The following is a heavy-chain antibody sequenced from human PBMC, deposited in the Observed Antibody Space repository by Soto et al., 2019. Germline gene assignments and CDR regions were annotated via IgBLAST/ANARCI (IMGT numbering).Heavy chain of an antibody. D-gene: IGHD5-12*01. J-gene: IGHJ4*02. CDR1: GFTFSSYG. V-gene: IGHV3-23*01. CDR2: IGDSGVST. CDR3: AKAYSGYDYAPIDY. Sequence: EVQLLESGGGLVQPGGSLRLSCAASGFTFSSYGMSWVRQAPGKGPEWVSAIGDSGVSTYYADSVKGRFTISRDNSKNTLYLQMNSLRAGDRALYYCAKAYSGYDYAPIDYWGQGTLVTVSS.